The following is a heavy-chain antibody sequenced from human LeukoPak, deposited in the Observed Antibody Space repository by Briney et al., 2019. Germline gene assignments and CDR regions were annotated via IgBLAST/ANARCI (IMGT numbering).Heavy chain of an antibody. CDR2: ISSSGSTI. Sequence: GGSLRLSCAASGFTFSSYEMKWVRQAPGKGLEWVSYISSSGSTIYYADSVKGRFTISRDNAKNSLYLQMNSLRAEDTAVYYCALRLLVLDYWGQGTLVTVSS. V-gene: IGHV3-48*03. CDR1: GFTFSSYE. J-gene: IGHJ4*02. D-gene: IGHD5-18*01. CDR3: ALRLLVLDY.